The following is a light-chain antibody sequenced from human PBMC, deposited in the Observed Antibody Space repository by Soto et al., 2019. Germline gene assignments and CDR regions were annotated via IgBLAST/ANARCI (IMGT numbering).Light chain of an antibody. CDR3: QQFNV. V-gene: IGKV1-13*02. Sequence: VTITCRASQGIGSALAWYQQKPGKAPKLLIYDASSLESGVPSRFSGSGSGTDFTLTISSLQPEDFATYYCQQFNVFGGGTKVDIK. J-gene: IGKJ4*01. CDR1: QGIGSA. CDR2: DAS.